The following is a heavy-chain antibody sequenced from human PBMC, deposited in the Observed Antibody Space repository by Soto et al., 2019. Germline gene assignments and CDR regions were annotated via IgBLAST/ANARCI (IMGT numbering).Heavy chain of an antibody. CDR3: AREAPMDV. J-gene: IGHJ6*02. CDR2: IWSAGLI. V-gene: IGHV3-53*01. Sequence: PGGSLRLSCAASGFTVSSKYMSWVRQAPGKGLEWVSIIWSAGLIYYADSVRGRFTISRDISKNILYLKMTSLRADDTAVYYCAREAPMDVWGQGTTVTVSS. CDR1: GFTVSSKY.